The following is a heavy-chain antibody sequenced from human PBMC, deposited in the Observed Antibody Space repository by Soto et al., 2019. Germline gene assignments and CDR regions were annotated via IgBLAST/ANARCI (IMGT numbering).Heavy chain of an antibody. CDR1: GFTFSSYG. J-gene: IGHJ4*02. D-gene: IGHD6-13*01. Sequence: QVQLVESGGGVVQPGRSLRLSCAASGFTFSSYGMHWVRQAPGKGLEWVAVISYDGSNKYYADSVKGRFTISRDNSKNTLYLQMNSLRAEDTAVYYCAKDPWFGSSWKYYFDYWGQGTLVTVSS. CDR2: ISYDGSNK. CDR3: AKDPWFGSSWKYYFDY. V-gene: IGHV3-30*18.